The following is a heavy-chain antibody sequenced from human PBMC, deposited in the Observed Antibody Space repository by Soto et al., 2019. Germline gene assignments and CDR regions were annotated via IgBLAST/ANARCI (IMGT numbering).Heavy chain of an antibody. D-gene: IGHD1-26*01. CDR1: GFIFENFD. Sequence: LRLSYAASGFIFENFDMSWVRQATANRLEWISSISGSGFKKYYADSVKGRFTISRDNSKSTVYLELNNLSAEDTAVYHCAKNQGVELVPLATVDWFDPWGQGSVVTVSS. CDR3: AKNQGVELVPLATVDWFDP. J-gene: IGHJ5*02. CDR2: ISGSGFKK. V-gene: IGHV3-23*01.